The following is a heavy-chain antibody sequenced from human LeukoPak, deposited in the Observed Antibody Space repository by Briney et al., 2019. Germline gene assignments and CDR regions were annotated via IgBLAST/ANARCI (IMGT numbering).Heavy chain of an antibody. Sequence: PGGSPRLSCAASGFTFSSYGMHWVRLAPGKGLEWVAVISYDGNNKFYGDSVKGRFTISRDNSKNTLYLQMNSLRADDTAVYYCAKSGYNRFDYWGQGTLVTVSS. CDR1: GFTFSSYG. CDR2: ISYDGNNK. CDR3: AKSGYNRFDY. J-gene: IGHJ4*02. V-gene: IGHV3-30*18. D-gene: IGHD5-24*01.